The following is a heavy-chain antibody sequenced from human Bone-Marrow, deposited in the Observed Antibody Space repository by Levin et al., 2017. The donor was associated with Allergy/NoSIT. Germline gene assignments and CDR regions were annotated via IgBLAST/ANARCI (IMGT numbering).Heavy chain of an antibody. V-gene: IGHV4-31*03. J-gene: IGHJ4*02. D-gene: IGHD5-12*01. Sequence: SETLSLTCTVSGGSISSGGYYWSWIRQHPGKGLEWIGYIYYSGSTYYNPSLKSRVTISVDTSKNQFSLKLSSVTAADTAVYYCARRRYYSGYDRIDYWGQGTLVTVSS. CDR1: GGSISSGGYY. CDR3: ARRRYYSGYDRIDY. CDR2: IYYSGST.